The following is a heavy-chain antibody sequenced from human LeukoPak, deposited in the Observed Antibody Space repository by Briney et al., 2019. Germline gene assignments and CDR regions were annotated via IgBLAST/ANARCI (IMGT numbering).Heavy chain of an antibody. V-gene: IGHV3-48*04. J-gene: IGHJ5*02. Sequence: GGSLRLSCAASGFTFSSYSMNWVRQAPGKGLEWVSYISGSSATIYYVDSVKGRFTISRDNAKNSLYLQMNSLRAEDTAIYYCAREPAVAGKNWFDPWAREPWSPSPQ. D-gene: IGHD6-19*01. CDR1: GFTFSSYS. CDR3: AREPAVAGKNWFDP. CDR2: ISGSSATI.